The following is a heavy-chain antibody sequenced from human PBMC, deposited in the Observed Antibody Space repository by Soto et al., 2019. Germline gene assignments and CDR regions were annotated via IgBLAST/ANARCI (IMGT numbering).Heavy chain of an antibody. Sequence: EVQLVESGGGLVQPGGSLRLSCAASGFTFSSYDMHWVRQATGKGLEWVSAIGTAGDTYYPGSVKGRFTISRENAKNSLYLQMNSLRAEDTAVYYCARVTRGYSYGFSSYGMDVWGQGTTVTVSS. D-gene: IGHD5-18*01. V-gene: IGHV3-13*01. CDR3: ARVTRGYSYGFSSYGMDV. CDR2: IGTAGDT. CDR1: GFTFSSYD. J-gene: IGHJ6*02.